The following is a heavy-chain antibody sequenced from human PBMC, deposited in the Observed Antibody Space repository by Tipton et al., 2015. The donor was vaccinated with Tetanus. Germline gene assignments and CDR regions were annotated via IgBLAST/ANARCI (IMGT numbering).Heavy chain of an antibody. J-gene: IGHJ4*02. D-gene: IGHD2-8*01. CDR3: ARAHCTDGVCNFDF. CDR1: GYIFNNYR. Sequence: QLVQSGGEVKKPGESLKISCKGSGYIFNNYRIGWVRQKPGKSLEWMGIIYPGDSDTRYSPSFQGQVTISVDKSINTAYLQWSSLKASDTSMFYCARAHCTDGVCNFDFWGQGALVTVAS. V-gene: IGHV5-51*01. CDR2: IYPGDSDT.